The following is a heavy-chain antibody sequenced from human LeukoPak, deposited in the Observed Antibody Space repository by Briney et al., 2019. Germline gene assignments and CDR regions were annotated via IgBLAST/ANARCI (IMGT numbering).Heavy chain of an antibody. V-gene: IGHV4-34*01. D-gene: IGHD3-16*01. CDR1: GGSFSGYY. CDR2: INHSGST. Sequence: SETLSLTCAVYGGSFSGYYWSWIRQPPGKGLEWIGEINHSGSTNYNPSLKSRVTISVDTSKNQFSLKLSSVTAADTAVYYCARDLGDRYFDYWGQGTLVTVSS. J-gene: IGHJ4*02. CDR3: ARDLGDRYFDY.